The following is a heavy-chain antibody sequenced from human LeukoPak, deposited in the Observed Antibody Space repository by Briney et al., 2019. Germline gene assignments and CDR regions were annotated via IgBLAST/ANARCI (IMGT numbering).Heavy chain of an antibody. CDR2: ISSSSSYI. CDR1: GFTFSTYS. J-gene: IGHJ5*02. D-gene: IGHD6-13*01. V-gene: IGHV3-21*01. CDR3: ARDLGSSSWYLNWFDP. Sequence: GGSLRLSCAASGFTFSTYSMNWVRQAPGKGLEWVSSISSSSSYIYYADSVKGRFTISRDNAKNSLYLQMNSLRAEDTAVYYCARDLGSSSWYLNWFDPWGQGTLVTVPS.